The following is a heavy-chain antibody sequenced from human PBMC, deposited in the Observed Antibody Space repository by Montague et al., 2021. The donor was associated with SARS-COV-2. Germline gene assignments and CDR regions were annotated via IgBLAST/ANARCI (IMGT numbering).Heavy chain of an antibody. CDR2: IFYNGST. V-gene: IGHV4-59*01. D-gene: IGHD2-21*01. CDR1: FGSISTYY. Sequence: SETLSLICTVSFGSISTYYWSWIRQPPGKGLEWIGFIFYNGSTKYNPSRKRRVSISLDTSKNQFSLKLSSVTAADKAVYYCARQDAWAYCGDECYRGWFDSWGQGTLVTVSS. CDR3: ARQDAWAYCGDECYRGWFDS. J-gene: IGHJ5*01.